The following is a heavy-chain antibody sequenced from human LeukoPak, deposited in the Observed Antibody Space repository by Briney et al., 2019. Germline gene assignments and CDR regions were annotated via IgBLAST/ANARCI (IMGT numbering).Heavy chain of an antibody. CDR2: INHSGST. V-gene: IGHV4-34*01. J-gene: IGHJ4*02. CDR3: ARGEYDSSGWSYYFDY. D-gene: IGHD6-19*01. CDR1: GGSFSGYY. Sequence: KPSETLSLTCAVYGGSFSGYYWSWIRPPPGKGLEWIGEINHSGSTNYNPSLKSRVTISVDTSKNQFSLKLSSVTAADTAVYYCARGEYDSSGWSYYFDYWGQGTLVTVSS.